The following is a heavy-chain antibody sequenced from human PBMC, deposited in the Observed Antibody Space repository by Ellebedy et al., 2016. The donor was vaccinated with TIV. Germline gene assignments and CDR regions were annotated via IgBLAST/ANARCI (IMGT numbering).Heavy chain of an antibody. Sequence: GESLKISCAASGFTFSSYGMHWVRQAPGKGLEWVAFIRYDGSKKYYADSVKGRFTISRDNSKNTVHLQMNSLRGEDTAVYYCAKDNGYYGSGSYPWFDPWGQGTRVTVSS. D-gene: IGHD3-10*01. CDR3: AKDNGYYGSGSYPWFDP. CDR2: IRYDGSKK. J-gene: IGHJ5*02. V-gene: IGHV3-30*02. CDR1: GFTFSSYG.